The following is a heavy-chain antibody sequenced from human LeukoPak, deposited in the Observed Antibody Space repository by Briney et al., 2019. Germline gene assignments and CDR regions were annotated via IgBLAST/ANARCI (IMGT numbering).Heavy chain of an antibody. Sequence: ASVKVSCKASGYTFTGYYMHWVRQAPGQGLEWMGWINPNSGGTNYAQKFQGRVTMARDTSISTAYMELSRLRSDDTAVYYCARDSGENYDILTGPAPFDYWGQGTLVTVSS. J-gene: IGHJ4*02. CDR3: ARDSGENYDILTGPAPFDY. D-gene: IGHD3-9*01. CDR2: INPNSGGT. CDR1: GYTFTGYY. V-gene: IGHV1-2*02.